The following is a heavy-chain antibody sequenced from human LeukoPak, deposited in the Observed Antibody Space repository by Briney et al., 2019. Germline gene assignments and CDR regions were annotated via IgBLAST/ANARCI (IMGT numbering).Heavy chain of an antibody. D-gene: IGHD3-16*01. Sequence: SETLSLTCTVSGDSISSYHWSWIRQPPGKGLEWIGYISYSGSTNYNPSLKSRVTMSVDTSKNQFSLKLSPVTAADTAVYYCARVGRGDHTWGSYYFDHWGQGTLVTVSS. J-gene: IGHJ4*02. V-gene: IGHV4-59*01. CDR2: ISYSGST. CDR3: ARVGRGDHTWGSYYFDH. CDR1: GDSISSYH.